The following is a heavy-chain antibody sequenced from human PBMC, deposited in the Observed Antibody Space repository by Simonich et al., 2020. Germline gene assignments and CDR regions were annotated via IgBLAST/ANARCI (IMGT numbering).Heavy chain of an antibody. CDR1: GYTFTGYY. D-gene: IGHD7-27*01. Sequence: QVQLVQSGAEVKKPGASVKVSCKASGYTFTGYYLHWVRQAPGQGLEWMGRTNPNSGGTNDAQKFKGRVTMTRDTSISTAYMELSRLRSDDTAVYYCASGWDWGFSHMSDYWGQGTLVTVSS. CDR2: TNPNSGGT. CDR3: ASGWDWGFSHMSDY. V-gene: IGHV1-2*06. J-gene: IGHJ4*02.